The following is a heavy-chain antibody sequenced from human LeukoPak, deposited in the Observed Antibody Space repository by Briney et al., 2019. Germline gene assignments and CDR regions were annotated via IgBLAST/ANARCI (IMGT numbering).Heavy chain of an antibody. CDR2: ISSSSSYI. CDR3: ASFAIQWLVP. CDR1: GFTFSSYS. Sequence: GSLRLSCAASGFTFSSYSMNWVRQAPGKGLEWVSSISSSSSYIYYADSVKGRFTISRDNAKNSLYLQVNSLRAEDTAVYYCASFAIQWLVPWGQGTLVTVSS. J-gene: IGHJ5*02. D-gene: IGHD6-19*01. V-gene: IGHV3-21*01.